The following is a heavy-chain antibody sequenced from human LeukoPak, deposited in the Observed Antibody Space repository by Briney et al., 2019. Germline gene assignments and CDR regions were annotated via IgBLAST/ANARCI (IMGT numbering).Heavy chain of an antibody. CDR1: GGSISSGSYY. J-gene: IGHJ6*03. Sequence: PSETLSLTCTVSGGSISSGSYYWSCIRQPAGKGLECIGRIYTSGSTNYNPSLKSRVTISVDTSKNQFSLKLSSVTAADTAVYYCARDARFAIVGATNYYYYYMDVWGKGTTVTVSS. D-gene: IGHD1-26*01. CDR3: ARDARFAIVGATNYYYYYMDV. CDR2: IYTSGST. V-gene: IGHV4-61*02.